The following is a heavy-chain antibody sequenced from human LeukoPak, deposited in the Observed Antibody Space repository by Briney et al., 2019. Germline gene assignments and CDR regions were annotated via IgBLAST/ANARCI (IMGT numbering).Heavy chain of an antibody. Sequence: PSQTLSLTCTVSGGSISSGDYYWSWIRQPPGKGLEWIGYIYYSGSTYYNPSLKSRVTISVDTSKNQFSLKLSSVTAADTAVYYCAAEGSYYGSGSPPDYWGQGTLVTVSS. CDR2: IYYSGST. J-gene: IGHJ4*02. CDR1: GGSISSGDYY. D-gene: IGHD3-10*01. CDR3: AAEGSYYGSGSPPDY. V-gene: IGHV4-30-4*01.